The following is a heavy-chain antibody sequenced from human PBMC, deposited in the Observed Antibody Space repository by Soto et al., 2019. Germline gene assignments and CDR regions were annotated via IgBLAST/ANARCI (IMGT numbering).Heavy chain of an antibody. CDR3: ARTGSSSAGDYFDY. CDR1: GGTFSSYA. J-gene: IGHJ4*02. CDR2: IIPIFGTA. Sequence: QVQLVQSGAEVEKPGSSVKVSCKASGGTFSSYAISWVRQAPGQGLEWMGGIIPIFGTANYAQKFQGRVTITADESTSKAYMELSSRRAEDTAVYYCARTGSSSAGDYFDYWGQGTLVTVSS. V-gene: IGHV1-69*12. D-gene: IGHD6-6*01.